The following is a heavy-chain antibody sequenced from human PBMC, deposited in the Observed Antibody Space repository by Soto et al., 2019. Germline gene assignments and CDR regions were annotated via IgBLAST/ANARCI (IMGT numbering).Heavy chain of an antibody. Sequence: GGSLRLSCPTSGYALEYYAMHWVRQVPGKGLEWVSLISWDGESTYYADPVKGRFTVSRDNSEKSLYLQMNSVRVDDTALYYCXKVGQLDITTGHAYFDHWGQGTLVTVSS. V-gene: IGHV3-43D*04. CDR1: GYALEYYA. D-gene: IGHD5-12*01. J-gene: IGHJ4*02. CDR2: ISWDGEST. CDR3: XKVGQLDITTGHAYFDH.